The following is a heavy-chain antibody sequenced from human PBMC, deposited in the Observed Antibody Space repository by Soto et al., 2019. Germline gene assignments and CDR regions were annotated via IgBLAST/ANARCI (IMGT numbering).Heavy chain of an antibody. CDR3: ARDCGGGSCYPALGA. CDR1: GFVVSETY. Sequence: EVQVVESGGGLIQPGGSLRLSCAASGFVVSETYMSWVRQAPGRGLQWVSFTYSGGSTYYADSVKGRFTLSSDSSRNTLYLQMNSLRVEDTAVYYCARDCGGGSCYPALGAWGQGTLVTVSS. D-gene: IGHD2-15*01. CDR2: TYSGGST. J-gene: IGHJ5*02. V-gene: IGHV3-53*01.